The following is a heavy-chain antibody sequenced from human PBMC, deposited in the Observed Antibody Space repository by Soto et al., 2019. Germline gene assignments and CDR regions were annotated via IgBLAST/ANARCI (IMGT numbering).Heavy chain of an antibody. J-gene: IGHJ5*02. CDR2: INAGSGNT. CDR1: GYTFTHYA. CDR3: ARGLAVDGA. V-gene: IGHV1-3*01. Sequence: QVQLVQSGAEVKKPGASVKVSCTASGYTFTHYAIHWVRHAPGQRLEWMGFINAGSGNTKYSQTFQGRLTFTKDTSASTAYMDLSSLRSEDTAIYYCARGLAVDGAWGQGTLVTVSS. D-gene: IGHD6-13*01.